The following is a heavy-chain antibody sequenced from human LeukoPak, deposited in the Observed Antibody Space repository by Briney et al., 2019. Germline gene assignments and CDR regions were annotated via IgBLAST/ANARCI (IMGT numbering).Heavy chain of an antibody. V-gene: IGHV1-69*13. CDR2: ISPIFGTA. CDR1: GGTFISYA. J-gene: IGHJ5*02. D-gene: IGHD4-23*01. Sequence: SVKVSCKASGGTFISYAISWVGQAPGQGLEWMGGISPIFGTANYAQKFQGRVTITADESTSTAYMELSSLRSEDTAVYYCARVPGGNDFWFDPWGQGTLVTVSS. CDR3: ARVPGGNDFWFDP.